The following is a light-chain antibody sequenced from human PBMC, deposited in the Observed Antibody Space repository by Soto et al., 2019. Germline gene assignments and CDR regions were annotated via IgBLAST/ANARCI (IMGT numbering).Light chain of an antibody. V-gene: IGKV3-20*01. J-gene: IGKJ1*01. CDR1: QSISSNY. CDR2: GAS. CDR3: QQYSSSPRT. Sequence: ENVLTQSPVTLCLSPGEGATLSCRASQSISSNYLAWYHQKPGQAPRLLIFGASSRATDIPDRFRGSGSGRDFLLNISRLEPEDSGMYYCQQYSSSPRTFGQGTKVDIK.